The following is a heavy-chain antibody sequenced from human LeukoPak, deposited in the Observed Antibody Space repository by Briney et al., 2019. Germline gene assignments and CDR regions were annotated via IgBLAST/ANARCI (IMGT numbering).Heavy chain of an antibody. D-gene: IGHD5/OR15-5a*01. CDR2: IIPIFGTA. CDR3: ARARLVLYNWFDP. Sequence: GASVNVSCKASGGTFSSYAISWVRQAPGQGLEWMGGIIPIFGTANYAQKFQGRVTITADESTSTAYMELSSLRSEDTAVYYCARARLVLYNWFDPWGQGTLVTVSS. J-gene: IGHJ5*02. CDR1: GGTFSSYA. V-gene: IGHV1-69*01.